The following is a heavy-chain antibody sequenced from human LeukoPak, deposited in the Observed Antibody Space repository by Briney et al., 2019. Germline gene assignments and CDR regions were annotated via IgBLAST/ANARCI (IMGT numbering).Heavy chain of an antibody. V-gene: IGHV3-48*02. D-gene: IGHD3-10*01. CDR1: GFTFSSYS. CDR3: ASDNYYYGSGSSRGAFDI. J-gene: IGHJ3*02. CDR2: ISSSSSTI. Sequence: GGPLRLSCAASGFTFSSYSMNWVRQAPGKGLEWVSYISSSSSTIYYADSVKGRFTISRDNAKNSLYLQMNSLRDEDTAVYYCASDNYYYGSGSSRGAFDIWGQGTMVTVSS.